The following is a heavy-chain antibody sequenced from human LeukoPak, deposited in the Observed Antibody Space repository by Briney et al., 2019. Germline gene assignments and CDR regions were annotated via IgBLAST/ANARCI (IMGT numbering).Heavy chain of an antibody. CDR1: GFIFRNFA. J-gene: IGHJ4*02. V-gene: IGHV3-23*01. D-gene: IGHD3-16*02. CDR2: LSVGGEKT. CDR3: AKDIEHFDS. Sequence: GGSLRLSCAASGFIFRNFAMSWVRQAPGKGLEWVSGLSVGGEKTFYAGSVKGRLTISRDDSNATLLLQMNSLRIEDTAVYYCAKDIEHFDSWGQGTLVTVSS.